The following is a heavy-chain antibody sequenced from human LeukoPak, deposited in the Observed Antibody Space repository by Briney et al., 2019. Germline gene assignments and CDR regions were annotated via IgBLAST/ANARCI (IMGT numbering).Heavy chain of an antibody. J-gene: IGHJ6*03. CDR1: GGSISSGSYY. CDR3: ARGQSGYDRYYYYYYYMDV. D-gene: IGHD5-12*01. Sequence: SETLSLTCTVSGGSISSGSYYWSWIRQPAGKGLEWIGRFYISGSTNYNPSLKSRVTILVDTSKNQFSLKLSSVTAADTAVYYCARGQSGYDRYYYYYYYMDVWGKGTTVTVSS. CDR2: FYISGST. V-gene: IGHV4-61*02.